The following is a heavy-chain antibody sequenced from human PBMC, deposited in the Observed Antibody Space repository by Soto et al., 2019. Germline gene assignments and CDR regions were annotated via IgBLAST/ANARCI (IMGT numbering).Heavy chain of an antibody. J-gene: IGHJ5*02. CDR2: ISAYNGNT. CDR3: ARDTTYSSSLYWPREDDPNWFDP. Sequence: QVQLVQSGAEVKKPGASVKVSCKASGYTFTSYGISWVRQAPGQGLEWMGWISAYNGNTNYAQKLQGRVTMTTDTSTSTAYMELRSLRADDTGVYYCARDTTYSSSLYWPREDDPNWFDPGGQGTLVTVSS. D-gene: IGHD6-13*01. V-gene: IGHV1-18*01. CDR1: GYTFTSYG.